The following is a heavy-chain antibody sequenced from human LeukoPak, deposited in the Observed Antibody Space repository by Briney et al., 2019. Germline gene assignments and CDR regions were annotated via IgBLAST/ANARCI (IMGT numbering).Heavy chain of an antibody. J-gene: IGHJ6*02. V-gene: IGHV1-69*04. CDR3: ARDVQLWAPSYYYYGMDV. D-gene: IGHD5-18*01. CDR1: GGTFSSYA. CDR2: IIPILGIA. Sequence: GASVKVSCKASGGTFSSYAISWVRQAPGQGLEWMGRIIPILGIANYAQKFQGRVTITADKSTSTAYMELSSLRSEDTAVYCCARDVQLWAPSYYYYGMDVWGQGTTVIVSS.